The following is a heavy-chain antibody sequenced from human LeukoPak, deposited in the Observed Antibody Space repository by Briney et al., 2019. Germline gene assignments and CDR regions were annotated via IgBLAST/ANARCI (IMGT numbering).Heavy chain of an antibody. V-gene: IGHV1-69*13. Sequence: ASVKVSCKASGGTFSSYAISWVRQAPGQGLEWMGGIIPIFGTANYAQKFQGRVTITADESTSTAYMELSSLRSEDTAVYYCAKDGLYYFDYWGQGTLVTVSS. CDR2: IIPIFGTA. D-gene: IGHD6-19*01. J-gene: IGHJ4*02. CDR3: AKDGLYYFDY. CDR1: GGTFSSYA.